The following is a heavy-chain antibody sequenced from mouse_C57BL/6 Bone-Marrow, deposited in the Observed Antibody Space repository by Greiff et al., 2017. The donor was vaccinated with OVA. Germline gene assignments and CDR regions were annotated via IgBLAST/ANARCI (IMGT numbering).Heavy chain of an antibody. Sequence: QVQLQQPGAELVRPGSSVKLSCKASGYTFTSYWMAWVQQRPGQGLEWIGNIYPSDSETHYNQKFKDKATLTVDKSSSTAYMQLSSLTSEDSAVYYCAREDYGSSYRWYCDVWGTGTTVTVSS. J-gene: IGHJ1*03. D-gene: IGHD1-1*01. CDR2: IYPSDSET. V-gene: IGHV1-61*01. CDR3: AREDYGSSYRWYCDV. CDR1: GYTFTSYW.